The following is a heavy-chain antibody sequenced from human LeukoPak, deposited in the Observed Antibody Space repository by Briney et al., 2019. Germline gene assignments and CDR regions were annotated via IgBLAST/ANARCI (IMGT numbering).Heavy chain of an antibody. D-gene: IGHD2-8*02. J-gene: IGHJ4*02. CDR1: RYTFTGYY. V-gene: IGHV1-2*04. CDR3: ARDLTHTGFDY. Sequence: ASVKVSCKASRYTFTGYYIHWVRQSPGQRLEWMGWINPNSGGTKYAQKFQRWFTMTRDTSISTAYMELSRLRSDDTVVYYCARDLTHTGFDYWGQGTLVTVSS. CDR2: INPNSGGT.